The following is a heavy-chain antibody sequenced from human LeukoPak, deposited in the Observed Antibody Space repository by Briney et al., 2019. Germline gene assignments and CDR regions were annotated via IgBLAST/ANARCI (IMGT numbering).Heavy chain of an antibody. CDR2: ISGSGGST. CDR1: GFTFSSYA. Sequence: GGSLRLSCAASGFTFSSYAMSWVRQAPGKGLEWVSAISGSGGSTYYADSVKGRFTISRDNPKNTLYLQMNSLRAEDTAVYYCAKDYYDSSFRYYYYGMDVWGQGTTVTVSS. D-gene: IGHD3-22*01. V-gene: IGHV3-23*01. CDR3: AKDYYDSSFRYYYYGMDV. J-gene: IGHJ6*02.